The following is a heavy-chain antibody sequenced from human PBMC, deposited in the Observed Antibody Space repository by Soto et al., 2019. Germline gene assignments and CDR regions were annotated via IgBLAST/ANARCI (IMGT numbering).Heavy chain of an antibody. J-gene: IGHJ6*02. D-gene: IGHD3-22*01. V-gene: IGHV3-30*18. Sequence: EGSLRLSCAASGFTFSSYGMHWVRQAPGKGLEWVAVISYDGSNKYYADSVKGRFTISRDNSKNTLYLQMNSLRAEDTAVYYCAKDRSDSSGYYTLYYYYGMDVWGQGTTVTVSS. CDR1: GFTFSSYG. CDR3: AKDRSDSSGYYTLYYYYGMDV. CDR2: ISYDGSNK.